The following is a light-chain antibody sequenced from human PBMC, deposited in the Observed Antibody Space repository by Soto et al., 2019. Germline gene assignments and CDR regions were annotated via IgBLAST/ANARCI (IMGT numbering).Light chain of an antibody. Sequence: DIQMTQSPSSGSASVGDRVTITCRACQDISTSFAWFQQKPGKAPKLLIYAASTLQSGVPSRFSGSGSGTVFTLTISSLQPEDFATYFCQQASSIPPPTFGQGTRLEIK. CDR2: AAS. CDR1: QDISTS. CDR3: QQASSIPPPT. J-gene: IGKJ5*01. V-gene: IGKV1-12*01.